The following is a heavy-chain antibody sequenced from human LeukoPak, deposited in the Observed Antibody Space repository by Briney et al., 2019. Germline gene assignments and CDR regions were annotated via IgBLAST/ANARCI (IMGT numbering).Heavy chain of an antibody. V-gene: IGHV1-2*02. Sequence: ASVKVSCKASGYTFTGYYMHWVRQAPGQGLEWMGWIDPDTGGTNYAQKFQGRVTMTRDTSISTAYMELSRLRSDDTAVYYCARVHGYSSSPYYFDHWGQGTLVTVSS. CDR3: ARVHGYSSSPYYFDH. J-gene: IGHJ4*02. CDR1: GYTFTGYY. CDR2: IDPDTGGT. D-gene: IGHD6-13*01.